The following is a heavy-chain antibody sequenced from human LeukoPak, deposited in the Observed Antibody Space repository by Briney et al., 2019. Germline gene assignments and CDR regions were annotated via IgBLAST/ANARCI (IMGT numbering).Heavy chain of an antibody. J-gene: IGHJ4*02. V-gene: IGHV4-34*01. CDR1: GFTFSSYA. Sequence: GSLTLSCAVSGFTFSSYAMSWVRQAPGKGLEWIGEINHSGSTNYNPSLKSRVTISVDTSKNQFSLKLSSVTAADTAVYYCARGGYSSSDYWGQGTLVTVSS. CDR3: ARGGYSSSDY. CDR2: INHSGST. D-gene: IGHD6-13*01.